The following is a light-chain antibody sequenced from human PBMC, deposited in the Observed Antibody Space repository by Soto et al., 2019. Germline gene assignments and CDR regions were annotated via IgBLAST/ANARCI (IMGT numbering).Light chain of an antibody. CDR1: QSLLHSNGYNY. CDR2: LGS. Sequence: DIVMTQSPLSLPVTPGEPASISCRSSQSLLHSNGYNYLDWYLQKPGQSPQFLIYLGSNRASGVPDRFSGSGSGTDFTLKISRVEAEDVGFYYCMQALQTPLTFGGGTKVEIK. CDR3: MQALQTPLT. J-gene: IGKJ4*01. V-gene: IGKV2-28*01.